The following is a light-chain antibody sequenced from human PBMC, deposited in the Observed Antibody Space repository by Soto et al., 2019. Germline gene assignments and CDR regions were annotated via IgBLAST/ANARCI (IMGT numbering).Light chain of an antibody. Sequence: DIQMTQSPSSLSASVGDRVTITCRASQSISSYLNWYQQKPGKAPKLLIYAASSLQSGVPSRFSGSGSGTDFTLTISSLQPDDFATYYCQQANSFPLTFGGGTKVDIK. V-gene: IGKV1-39*01. CDR1: QSISSY. CDR3: QQANSFPLT. J-gene: IGKJ4*01. CDR2: AAS.